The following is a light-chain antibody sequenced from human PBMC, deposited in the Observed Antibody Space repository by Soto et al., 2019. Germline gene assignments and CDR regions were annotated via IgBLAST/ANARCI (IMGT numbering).Light chain of an antibody. CDR2: GAS. CDR3: QQYDTSPPLT. J-gene: IGKJ4*01. V-gene: IGKV3-20*01. Sequence: IVLTQSPGTLSLSPGDRATLSCRASQSVSSNYLGWYQQKPGQAPRLLLYGASSRAIGIPDRFSGSGSGTDFTLTISSLGPEDFAVYYCQQYDTSPPLTFGGGTKVEIK. CDR1: QSVSSNY.